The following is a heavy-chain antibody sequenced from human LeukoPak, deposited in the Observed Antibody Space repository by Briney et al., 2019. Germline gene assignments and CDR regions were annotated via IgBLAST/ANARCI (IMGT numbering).Heavy chain of an antibody. D-gene: IGHD2-21*02. Sequence: GGSLRLSCAASGFTFSDYYMGWVRQAPGKGLEWVSVIYSGGSTYYADSVKGRFTISRDNSKNTLYLQMNSLRAEDTAVYYCARDGDGVLPDYWGQGTLVTVSS. CDR3: ARDGDGVLPDY. V-gene: IGHV3-66*01. CDR1: GFTFSDYY. CDR2: IYSGGST. J-gene: IGHJ4*02.